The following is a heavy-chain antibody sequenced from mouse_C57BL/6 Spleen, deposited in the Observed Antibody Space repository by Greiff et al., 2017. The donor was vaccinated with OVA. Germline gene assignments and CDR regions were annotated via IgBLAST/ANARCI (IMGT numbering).Heavy chain of an antibody. CDR2: IDPSDSYT. V-gene: IGHV1-69*01. CDR1: GYTFTSYW. Sequence: QVQLQQPGAELVMPGASVKLSCKASGYTFTSYWMHWVKQRPGQGLEWIGEIDPSDSYTNYNQKFKGKSTLTVDKSSSTAYMQLSSLTSEDSAVYFCAKPYYYGSSYGLALGYWGQGTLVTVSA. CDR3: AKPYYYGSSYGLALGY. D-gene: IGHD1-1*01. J-gene: IGHJ3*02.